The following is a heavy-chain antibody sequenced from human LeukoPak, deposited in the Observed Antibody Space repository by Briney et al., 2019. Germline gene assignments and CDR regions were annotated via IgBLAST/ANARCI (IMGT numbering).Heavy chain of an antibody. CDR3: ARLRGSCSSTSCKGTIPYYFDY. V-gene: IGHV1-18*01. D-gene: IGHD2-2*01. Sequence: ASVKVSCKASGYTFTSYGISWVRQAPGQGLEWMGWISAYNGNTNYAQKLQGRVTMTTDTSTNTAYMELRSLRSDDTAVYYCARLRGSCSSTSCKGTIPYYFDYWGQGTLVTVSS. J-gene: IGHJ4*02. CDR1: GYTFTSYG. CDR2: ISAYNGNT.